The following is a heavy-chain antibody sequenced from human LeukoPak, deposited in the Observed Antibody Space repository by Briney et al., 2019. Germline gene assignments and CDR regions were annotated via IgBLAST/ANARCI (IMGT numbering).Heavy chain of an antibody. CDR1: GGSISSYY. Sequence: KPSETLSLTCTVSGGSISSYYWSWISQPPGKGLEWIGEINHSGSTNYNPSLKSRVTISVDTSKNQFSLKLSSVTAADTAVYYCALNSDFWSGYRTYGMDVWGQGTTVTVSS. J-gene: IGHJ6*02. D-gene: IGHD3-3*01. CDR3: ALNSDFWSGYRTYGMDV. V-gene: IGHV4-34*01. CDR2: INHSGST.